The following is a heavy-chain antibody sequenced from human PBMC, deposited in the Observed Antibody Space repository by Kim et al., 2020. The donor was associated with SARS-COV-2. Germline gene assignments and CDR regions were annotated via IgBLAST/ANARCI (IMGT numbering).Heavy chain of an antibody. J-gene: IGHJ4*02. CDR3: ARGPSDGY. Sequence: SGSTNYNPSLKRRVTMSVDTSKNQFSLKLSSVTAADTAVYYCARGPSDGYWGQGTLVTVSS. V-gene: IGHV4-4*07. CDR2: SGST.